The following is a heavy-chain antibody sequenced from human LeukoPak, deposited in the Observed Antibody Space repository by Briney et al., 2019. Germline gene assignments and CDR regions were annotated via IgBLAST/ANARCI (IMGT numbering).Heavy chain of an antibody. CDR2: IKTDGSET. Sequence: WGSLRLSCAASGFSFSNYWMGWVRQAPGKGLACVANIKTDGSETYYVDSVKGRFTISRDNAKNSLFLQMNSLRAEDTAIYYCVSAIRGSPIDYWGQGTLVSVPS. CDR3: VSAIRGSPIDY. D-gene: IGHD3-10*01. V-gene: IGHV3-7*01. J-gene: IGHJ4*02. CDR1: GFSFSNYW.